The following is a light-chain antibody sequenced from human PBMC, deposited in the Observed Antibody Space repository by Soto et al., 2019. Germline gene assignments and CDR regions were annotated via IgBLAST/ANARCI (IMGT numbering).Light chain of an antibody. V-gene: IGLV1-40*01. Sequence: QSVLTQPPSVSGAPGQRVTISCTGSSSNIGACYDVPWYQQLPGTAPKLLIYGNSNRPSGVPDRFSGSKSGTSASLAITGLQAEDEADYYCQSYDSSLSAVVFGGGTKLTVL. CDR1: SSNIGACYD. CDR2: GNS. CDR3: QSYDSSLSAVV. J-gene: IGLJ2*01.